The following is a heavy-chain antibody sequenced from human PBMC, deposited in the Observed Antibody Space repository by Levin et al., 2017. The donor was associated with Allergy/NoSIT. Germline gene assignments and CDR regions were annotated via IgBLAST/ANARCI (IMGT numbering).Heavy chain of an antibody. J-gene: IGHJ4*02. D-gene: IGHD6-19*01. V-gene: IGHV1-18*01. CDR2: ITYSGNT. CDR1: GYPFSTYG. Sequence: PRASVKVSCKASGYPFSTYGITWVRQSPGEGLEWMGLITYSGNTDSAQKFQGRVTMTTDASTSTAYMEMKRRTSDDTAVYYCARTFEGSNGWYGRYHYLDYWGQGTLVTVSS. CDR3: ARTFEGSNGWYGRYHYLDY.